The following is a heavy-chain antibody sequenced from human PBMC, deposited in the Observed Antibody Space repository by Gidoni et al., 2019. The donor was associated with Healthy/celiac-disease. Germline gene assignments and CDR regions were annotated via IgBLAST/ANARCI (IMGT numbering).Heavy chain of an antibody. Sequence: QVQLVQSGAEVKKPGASVKVSCKASGYTCTSYDFNWVRQATGQGLEWMGWMNPNSGNTGYAQKFQGRVTMTRNTSISTAYMELSSLRSEDPAVYYCALTGIAAPTDAFDILGQGTMVTVSS. J-gene: IGHJ3*02. CDR1: GYTCTSYD. V-gene: IGHV1-8*01. CDR2: MNPNSGNT. CDR3: ALTGIAAPTDAFDI. D-gene: IGHD6-13*01.